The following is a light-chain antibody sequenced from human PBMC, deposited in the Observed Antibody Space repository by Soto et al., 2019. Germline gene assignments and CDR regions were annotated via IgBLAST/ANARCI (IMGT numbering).Light chain of an antibody. CDR2: AAS. J-gene: IGKJ3*01. CDR3: LQKYFYPFT. Sequence: AIQMTQSPSSLSASVGDRVTITCRASQGIRNELDWFQQKPGKAPKLLIYAASNLQSGVPARFSGSGSGTDFTLTISSLQPEDFATYYCLQKYFYPFTFGPGTKVDIK. V-gene: IGKV1-6*01. CDR1: QGIRNE.